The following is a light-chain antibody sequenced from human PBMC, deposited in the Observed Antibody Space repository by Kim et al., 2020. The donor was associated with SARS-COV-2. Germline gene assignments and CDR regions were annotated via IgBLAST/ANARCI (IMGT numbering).Light chain of an antibody. V-gene: IGKV3-20*01. CDR3: HQYGSSLYT. J-gene: IGKJ2*01. CDR2: ASS. Sequence: LSPGERAPLSCRASQSMSSTFLAWYQQRPGQPPRLLIYASSTRATGIPDRCSGSGSGTDFTLTISRLEPEDSAVYHCHQYGSSLYTFGQGTKLEI. CDR1: QSMSSTF.